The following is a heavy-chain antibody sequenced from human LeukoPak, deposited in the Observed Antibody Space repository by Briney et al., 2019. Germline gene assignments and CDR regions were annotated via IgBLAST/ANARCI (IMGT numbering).Heavy chain of an antibody. D-gene: IGHD1-26*01. CDR3: MGATPYFDY. CDR1: GLTVSSKY. Sequence: PGGSLRLSCAASGLTVSSKYIGSVRQAPGKGLGWDPVIYSGGSTYYEDSGKGQFTITRDNYKNTLYLQMNSLRAEDTAVYYGMGATPYFDYWGQGTLVTVSS. CDR2: IYSGGST. J-gene: IGHJ4*02. V-gene: IGHV3-66*02.